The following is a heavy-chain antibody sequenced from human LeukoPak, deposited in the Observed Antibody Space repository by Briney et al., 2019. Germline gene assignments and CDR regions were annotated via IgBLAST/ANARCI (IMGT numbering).Heavy chain of an antibody. J-gene: IGHJ4*02. D-gene: IGHD2-21*01. CDR1: GFTFSRYW. CDR2: IRQEGSEK. V-gene: IGHV3-7*01. CDR3: ARDIDRYYADY. Sequence: GGSLRLSCAASGFTFSRYWMSWVRQAPGKGLEWVANIRQEGSEKYYVDSVKGRFTISRDNAKGSLYLQMNSLRAEDTAVYLCARDIDRYYADYWGQGTLVTVSS.